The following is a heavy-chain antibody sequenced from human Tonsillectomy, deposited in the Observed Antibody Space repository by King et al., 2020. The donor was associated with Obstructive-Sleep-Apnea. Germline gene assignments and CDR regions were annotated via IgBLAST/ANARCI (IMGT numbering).Heavy chain of an antibody. D-gene: IGHD2-15*01. CDR1: GFTFDDYA. CDR2: ISWNSGSI. V-gene: IGHV3-9*01. CDR3: AKSYCSGGSCYRYYYYGMDV. J-gene: IGHJ6*02. Sequence: VQLVESGGGLVQPGRSLRLSCAASGFTFDDYAMHWVRQAPGKGLEWVSGISWNSGSIGYADSVKGRFTISRENAKNSLYLQMNSLRAEDTALYYCAKSYCSGGSCYRYYYYGMDVWGQGTTVTVSS.